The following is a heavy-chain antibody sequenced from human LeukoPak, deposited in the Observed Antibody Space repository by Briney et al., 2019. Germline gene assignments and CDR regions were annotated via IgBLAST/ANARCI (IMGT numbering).Heavy chain of an antibody. D-gene: IGHD5-12*01. CDR2: IIPILGIA. Sequence: ASVKVSCKASGGTFSSYAISWVRQAPGQGLEWMGRIIPILGIANYAQKFQGRVTITADKSTSTAYMELSSLRSEDTAVYYCARDSNHGYCGKVLDPWGQGALVTVSS. J-gene: IGHJ5*02. V-gene: IGHV1-69*04. CDR3: ARDSNHGYCGKVLDP. CDR1: GGTFSSYA.